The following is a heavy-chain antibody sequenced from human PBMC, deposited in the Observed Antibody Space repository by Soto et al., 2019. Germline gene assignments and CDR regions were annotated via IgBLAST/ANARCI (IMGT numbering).Heavy chain of an antibody. Sequence: QVQLVESGGGVVQPGRSLRLSCAASGFTFSSYGMHWVRQAPGKGLEWVAVISYDGSNKYYADSVKGRFTISRDNSKNTLYLQMNSLRAEVTAVYYCAKSTYNGYPFDYWGQGTLVTVSS. CDR2: ISYDGSNK. D-gene: IGHD5-12*01. V-gene: IGHV3-30*18. J-gene: IGHJ4*02. CDR3: AKSTYNGYPFDY. CDR1: GFTFSSYG.